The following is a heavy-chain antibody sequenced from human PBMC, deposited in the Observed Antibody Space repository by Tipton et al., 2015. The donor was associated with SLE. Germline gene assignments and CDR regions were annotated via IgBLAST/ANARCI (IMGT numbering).Heavy chain of an antibody. J-gene: IGHJ5*02. CDR2: IHTSGGT. CDR3: ARDKNLNWFDP. CDR1: GGSISSGSYL. V-gene: IGHV4-61*02. Sequence: TLSLTCTLSGGSISSGSYLWTWIRQPAGKGLEWLGRIHTSGGTSYNPSLEGRVTISMDTSKNQFSLKLNSVTAADTAVYYCARDKNLNWFDPWGQGTLITVSS.